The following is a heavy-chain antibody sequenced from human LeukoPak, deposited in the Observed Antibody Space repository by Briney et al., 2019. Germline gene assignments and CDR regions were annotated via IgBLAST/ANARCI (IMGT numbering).Heavy chain of an antibody. V-gene: IGHV1-18*01. J-gene: IGHJ4*02. Sequence: ASVKVSCKASGYTFTTYGISWVRQAPGQGHEWMGWISDYNGNTNYAQKLQGRVTMTTDTSTSTAYMELRSLRSDDTAVYHCARARGLGYSNPLDYWGQGTLVTVSS. CDR1: GYTFTTYG. CDR2: ISDYNGNT. CDR3: ARARGLGYSNPLDY. D-gene: IGHD4-11*01.